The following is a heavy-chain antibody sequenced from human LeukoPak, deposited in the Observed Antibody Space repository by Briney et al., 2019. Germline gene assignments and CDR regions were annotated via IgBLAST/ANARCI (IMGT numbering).Heavy chain of an antibody. V-gene: IGHV3-30*02. CDR2: IRYDGSNK. Sequence: GGSLRLSCAASGFTFSSYAMHWVRQAPGKGLEWVAFIRYDGSNKYYADFVKGRFTISRDNSKNTLYLQMNSLIGEDTAVYYCAKDGAIFGVVITTYYFDYWGQGTLVTISS. CDR1: GFTFSSYA. CDR3: AKDGAIFGVVITTYYFDY. D-gene: IGHD3-3*01. J-gene: IGHJ4*02.